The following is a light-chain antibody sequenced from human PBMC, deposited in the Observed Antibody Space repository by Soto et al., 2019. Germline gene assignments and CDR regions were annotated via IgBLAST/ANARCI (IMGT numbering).Light chain of an antibody. CDR3: CSDAGSTTFRVL. Sequence: QSALTQPASVSGSPGQSITISCTGTSSDVGNYNLVSWYQQHPGKAPKLMIYEGSKRPSGVSNRFSGSKSGNTASLTISGLQADDEADYYCCSDAGSTTFRVLFGGGTKLTVL. V-gene: IGLV2-23*03. J-gene: IGLJ2*01. CDR2: EGS. CDR1: SSDVGNYNL.